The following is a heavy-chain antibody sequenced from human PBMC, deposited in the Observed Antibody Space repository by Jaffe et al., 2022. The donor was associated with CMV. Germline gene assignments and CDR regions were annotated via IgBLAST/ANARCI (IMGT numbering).Heavy chain of an antibody. Sequence: QVQLVQSGAEVKKPGASVKVSCKASGYTFTGYYMHWVRQAPGQGLEWMGWINPNSGGTNYAQKFQGWVTMTRDTSISTAYMELSRLRSDDTAVYYCARGRITMVRGVIRNNWFDPWGQGTLVTVSS. J-gene: IGHJ5*02. V-gene: IGHV1-2*04. CDR3: ARGRITMVRGVIRNNWFDP. D-gene: IGHD3-10*01. CDR2: INPNSGGT. CDR1: GYTFTGYY.